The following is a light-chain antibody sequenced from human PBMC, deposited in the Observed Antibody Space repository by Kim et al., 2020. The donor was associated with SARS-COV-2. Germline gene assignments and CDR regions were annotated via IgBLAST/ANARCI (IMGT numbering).Light chain of an antibody. Sequence: LFPGEVASLSCTASQSLSSYLAWYQQKPGQAPRLLIFAASSRATDIPDRFSGSGSGTDFTLTISRLEPEDFAVYYCQQYGDSPLTFGGGTKVDIK. CDR1: QSLSSY. V-gene: IGKV3-20*01. CDR3: QQYGDSPLT. CDR2: AAS. J-gene: IGKJ4*01.